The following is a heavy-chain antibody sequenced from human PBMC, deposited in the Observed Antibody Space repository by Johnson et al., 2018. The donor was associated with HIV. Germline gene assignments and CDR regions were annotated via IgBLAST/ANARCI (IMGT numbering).Heavy chain of an antibody. CDR1: GFSVSNNY. Sequence: VQLVESGGGLVQPGGSLRLSCGASGFSVSNNYMNWVRQAPGKGLEWVSVIYSGGSTQYADFVKGRFSISRDTSKNTVYLQMNSLRVEDTALYYCASVRRGALDIWGQGTMVTVSS. J-gene: IGHJ3*02. V-gene: IGHV3-66*01. CDR3: ASVRRGALDI. D-gene: IGHD3-10*02. CDR2: IYSGGST.